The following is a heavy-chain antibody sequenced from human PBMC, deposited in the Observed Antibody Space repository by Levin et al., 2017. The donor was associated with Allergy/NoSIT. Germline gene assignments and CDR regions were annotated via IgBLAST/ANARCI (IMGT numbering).Heavy chain of an antibody. Sequence: LSLTCAASGFTFSSYAMHWVRQAPGKGLEWVAVISYDGSNKYYADSVKGRFTISRDNSKNTLYLQMNSLRAEDTAVYYCARSSYGTRAYYYYGMDVWGQGTTVTVSS. CDR1: GFTFSSYA. CDR2: ISYDGSNK. CDR3: ARSSYGTRAYYYYGMDV. D-gene: IGHD5-18*01. V-gene: IGHV3-30*04. J-gene: IGHJ6*02.